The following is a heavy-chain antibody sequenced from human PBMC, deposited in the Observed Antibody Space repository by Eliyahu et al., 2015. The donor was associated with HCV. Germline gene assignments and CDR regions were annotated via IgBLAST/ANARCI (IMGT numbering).Heavy chain of an antibody. J-gene: IGHJ2*01. D-gene: IGHD5-12*01. CDR3: ARLGRRGYSGYDLRDFDL. V-gene: IGHV4-39*01. CDR2: IYYSGST. CDR1: GGSISSSSYY. Sequence: QLQLQESGPGLVKPSETLSLTCTVSGGSISSSSYYWGWIRQPPGKGLEWIGSIYYSGSTYYNPSLKSRVTISVDTSKNQFSLKLSSVTAADTAVYYCARLGRRGYSGYDLRDFDLWGRGTLVTVSS.